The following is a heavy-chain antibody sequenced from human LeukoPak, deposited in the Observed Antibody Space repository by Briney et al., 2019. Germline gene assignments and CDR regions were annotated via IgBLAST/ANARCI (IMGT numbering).Heavy chain of an antibody. CDR1: GGSISTSNYY. CDR2: IFYSGST. V-gene: IGHV4-39*07. D-gene: IGHD3-10*01. Sequence: PSETLSLTCTVSGGSISTSNYYWGWIRQPPGKGLEWIGNIFYSGSTYYSPSLKSRVTISVDTSKNQFSLKLSSVTAADTAVYYCASLTPTHRREYYYGSGSAWYYYMDVWGKGTTVTISS. CDR3: ASLTPTHRREYYYGSGSAWYYYMDV. J-gene: IGHJ6*03.